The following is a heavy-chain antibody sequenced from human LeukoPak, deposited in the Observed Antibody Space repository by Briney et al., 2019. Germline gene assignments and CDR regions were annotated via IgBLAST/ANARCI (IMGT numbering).Heavy chain of an antibody. CDR1: GFTFSSYG. CDR2: ISYDGSNK. CDR3: AIYYRDSGSYRPDAFDI. D-gene: IGHD1-26*01. V-gene: IGHV3-30*03. J-gene: IGHJ3*02. Sequence: GGSLRLSCAASGFTFSSYGMHWVRQAPGKGLDWVAVISYDGSNKYYADSVKGRFTISRDNSKNTLYLQMNILRAEDTAVYYCAIYYRDSGSYRPDAFDIWGQGTMVTVSS.